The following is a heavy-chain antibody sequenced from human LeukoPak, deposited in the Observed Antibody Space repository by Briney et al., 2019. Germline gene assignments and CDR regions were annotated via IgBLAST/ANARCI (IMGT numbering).Heavy chain of an antibody. J-gene: IGHJ5*02. CDR3: ARVVAAAGNNWFDP. D-gene: IGHD6-13*01. Sequence: SETLSLTRTVSGGSISSSSYYWGWIRQPPGKGLEWIGSIYYSGSTYYNPSLKSRVTISVDTSKNQFSLKLNSVTAADTAVYYCARVVAAAGNNWFDPWGQGTLVTVSS. CDR1: GGSISSSSYY. CDR2: IYYSGST. V-gene: IGHV4-39*07.